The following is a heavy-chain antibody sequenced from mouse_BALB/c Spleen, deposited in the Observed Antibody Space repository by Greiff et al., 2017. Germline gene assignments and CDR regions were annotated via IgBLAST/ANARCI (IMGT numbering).Heavy chain of an antibody. V-gene: IGHV1S135*01. CDR1: GYAFTNYL. CDR3: ARGYYYGSRDFDY. CDR2: IDPYNGGT. J-gene: IGHJ2*01. Sequence: EVKLMESGAELVRPGTSVKVSCKASGYAFTNYLIEWVKQRPGQGLEWIGYIDPYNGGTSYNQKFKGKATLTVDKSSSTAFMHLNSLTSEDSAVYYCARGYYYGSRDFDYWGQGTTLTVSS. D-gene: IGHD1-1*01.